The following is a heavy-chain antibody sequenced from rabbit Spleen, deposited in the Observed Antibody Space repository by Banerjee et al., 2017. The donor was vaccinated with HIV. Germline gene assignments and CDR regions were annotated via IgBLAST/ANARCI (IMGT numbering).Heavy chain of an antibody. V-gene: IGHV1S40*01. CDR1: GFSLSTYYY. J-gene: IGHJ6*01. Sequence: QSLEESGGGLVKPGGTLTLTCKVSGFSLSTYYYMNWVRQAPGKGLELITWINGDGGGTNYANWAKGRFTISKTSSTTVTLQMTSLTAADTATYFCARDTGSSFSSYGMDLWGPGTLVTVS. D-gene: IGHD8-1*01. CDR3: ARDTGSSFSSYGMDL. CDR2: INGDGGGT.